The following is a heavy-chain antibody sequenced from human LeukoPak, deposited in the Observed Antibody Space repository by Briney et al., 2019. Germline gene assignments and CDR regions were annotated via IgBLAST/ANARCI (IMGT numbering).Heavy chain of an antibody. J-gene: IGHJ4*02. Sequence: GRSLRLSCVASGFTFSSYGMHWVRQAPGKGLEWVAVISYDGSNKYYADPVKGRFTISRDSSKNTLYLQMNSLRAEDTAVYYCAKDMSSSWYAFDYWGQGTLVTVSS. CDR3: AKDMSSSWYAFDY. V-gene: IGHV3-30*18. CDR2: ISYDGSNK. D-gene: IGHD6-13*01. CDR1: GFTFSSYG.